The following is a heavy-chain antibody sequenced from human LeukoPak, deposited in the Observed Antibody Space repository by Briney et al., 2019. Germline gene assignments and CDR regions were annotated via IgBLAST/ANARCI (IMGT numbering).Heavy chain of an antibody. CDR3: ASEIYCSSTSCYFAAA. Sequence: TGGSLRLSCVGSGFTFSNYWMSWVRQAPGKGLEWVSSISSSSSYIYYADSVKGRFTISRDNAKNSLYLQMNSLRAEDTAVYYCASEIYCSSTSCYFAAAWGQGTLVTVSS. CDR1: GFTFSNYW. J-gene: IGHJ5*02. D-gene: IGHD2-2*01. CDR2: ISSSSSYI. V-gene: IGHV3-21*01.